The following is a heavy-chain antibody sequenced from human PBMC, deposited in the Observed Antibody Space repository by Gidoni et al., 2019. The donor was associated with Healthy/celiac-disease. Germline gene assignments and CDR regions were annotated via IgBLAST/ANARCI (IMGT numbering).Heavy chain of an antibody. Sequence: QMQQVQKGPEVKKTGTPVKVAGKASGDTFTSSAMQWVRQARGKRLEWIGWIVVGSGNTNYAQKFPERVTFTRDMSPRTAYMELRSLSSEDTAVYYCAAGPRMTTIDYWGQGTLVTVSS. J-gene: IGHJ4*02. CDR2: IVVGSGNT. D-gene: IGHD4-17*01. CDR3: AAGPRMTTIDY. V-gene: IGHV1-58*02. CDR1: GDTFTSSA.